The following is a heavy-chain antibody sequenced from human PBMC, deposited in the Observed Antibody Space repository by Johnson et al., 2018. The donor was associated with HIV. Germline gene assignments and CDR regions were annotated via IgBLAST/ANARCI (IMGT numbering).Heavy chain of an antibody. CDR2: ISYDGSNK. CDR1: GFTFSSYA. Sequence: QVKLVESGGGLIQPGGSLRLSCAASGFTFSSYAMHWVRQAPGKGLEWVAVISYDGSNKYYADSVKGRFTISRDNSKNTRYLQMNSLRAEDTAVYYCASDVGRLEIWGQGTRVTVSS. J-gene: IGHJ3*02. D-gene: IGHD3-16*01. CDR3: ASDVGRLEI. V-gene: IGHV3-30-3*01.